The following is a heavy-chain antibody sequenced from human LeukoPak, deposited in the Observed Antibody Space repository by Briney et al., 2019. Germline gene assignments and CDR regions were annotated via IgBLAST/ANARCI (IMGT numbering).Heavy chain of an antibody. J-gene: IGHJ6*03. D-gene: IGHD3-3*01. Sequence: ASVKVSYKASGYTFTSYDINWVRQATGQGLEWMGWMNPNSGNTGYAQKFQGRVTITRSTSISTAYMELSSLRSEDTAVYYCARGDYYDFWSGYYTGGYYYMDVWGKGTTVTVSS. CDR2: MNPNSGNT. CDR1: GYTFTSYD. V-gene: IGHV1-8*03. CDR3: ARGDYYDFWSGYYTGGYYYMDV.